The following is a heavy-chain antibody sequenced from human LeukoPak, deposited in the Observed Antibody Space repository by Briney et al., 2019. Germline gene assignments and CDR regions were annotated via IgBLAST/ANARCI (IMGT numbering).Heavy chain of an antibody. D-gene: IGHD2-8*01. J-gene: IGHJ4*01. CDR2: VTGRGVGT. V-gene: IGHV3-23*01. Sequence: GGSLRLFCAASGFTFSSYALAWVRQAPGKGLEWVSAVTGRGVGTHYADSVKGRFTISRDNSKNMMYLQMNSLRAEDTAIYFCGSDPNGDYVGALGYWGRGTLVTVSS. CDR1: GFTFSSYA. CDR3: GSDPNGDYVGALGY.